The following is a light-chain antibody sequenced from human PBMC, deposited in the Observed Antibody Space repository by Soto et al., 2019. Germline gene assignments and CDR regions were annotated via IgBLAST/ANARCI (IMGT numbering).Light chain of an antibody. CDR3: HHYGSSPSIP. CDR2: GAS. J-gene: IGKJ3*01. CDR1: QSVSSSY. Sequence: EIVLTQSPGTLSLSPGERATLSCRASQSVSSSYLDWYQQKPGQAPRLLIYGASSRATGIPDRFSGSGSGTDFTLTISRLEPEDFAVYSCHHYGSSPSIPFGPGTKVDIK. V-gene: IGKV3-20*01.